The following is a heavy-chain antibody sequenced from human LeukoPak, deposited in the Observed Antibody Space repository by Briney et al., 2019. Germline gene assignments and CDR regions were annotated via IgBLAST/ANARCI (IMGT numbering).Heavy chain of an antibody. J-gene: IGHJ4*02. D-gene: IGHD3-10*01. CDR1: GGSINSYY. CDR2: IYYSGST. CDR3: ARDIGRITMVRGVMPSNDY. Sequence: SETLSLTCTVSGGSINSYYWSWIRQPPGKGLEWIGYIYYSGSTKYNPSLKSRVTISVDKSKNQFSLKLSSVTAADTAVYYCARDIGRITMVRGVMPSNDYWGQGTLVTVSS. V-gene: IGHV4-59*12.